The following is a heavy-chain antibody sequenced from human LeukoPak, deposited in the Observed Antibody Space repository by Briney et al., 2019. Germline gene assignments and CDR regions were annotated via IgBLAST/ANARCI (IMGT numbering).Heavy chain of an antibody. CDR3: ARSGAVAAPDAFDI. D-gene: IGHD6-19*01. Sequence: VASVKVSCKASGYTFTSYGISWVRQAPGQGLEWMGGISAYNGNTNYAQKLQGRVTMTTDTSTSTAYMELRSLRSDDTAVYYCARSGAVAAPDAFDIWGQGTMVSVSS. CDR2: ISAYNGNT. V-gene: IGHV1-18*01. CDR1: GYTFTSYG. J-gene: IGHJ3*02.